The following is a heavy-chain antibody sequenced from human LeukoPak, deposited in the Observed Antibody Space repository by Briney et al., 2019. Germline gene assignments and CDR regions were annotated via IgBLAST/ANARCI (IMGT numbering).Heavy chain of an antibody. CDR3: ARAPTGYYYYYRDV. D-gene: IGHD2-8*02. Sequence: ASVKVSCKASGGPFSSYAISWVRQAPGQGLEWMGGIIPIFGTANYAQKFQGRVTITTDESTSTAYIELSSLISEDTAVYYCARAPTGYYYYYRDVWGKGTTVTVSS. CDR1: GGPFSSYA. J-gene: IGHJ6*03. V-gene: IGHV1-69*05. CDR2: IIPIFGTA.